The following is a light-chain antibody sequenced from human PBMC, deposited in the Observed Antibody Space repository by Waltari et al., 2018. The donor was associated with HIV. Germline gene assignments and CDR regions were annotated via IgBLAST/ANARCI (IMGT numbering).Light chain of an antibody. CDR1: QDVGNS. Sequence: DFQLTQLPPPLSPPVEATVTITCRATQDVGNSVCWYQQRPGTVPKLLISSAYIRHIGVDSRFTGSGSGTRYTLTITDLQPEDFATYFCHQYFSDPFTFGGGTKVEI. V-gene: IGKV1-NL1*01. J-gene: IGKJ4*01. CDR3: HQYFSDPFT. CDR2: SAY.